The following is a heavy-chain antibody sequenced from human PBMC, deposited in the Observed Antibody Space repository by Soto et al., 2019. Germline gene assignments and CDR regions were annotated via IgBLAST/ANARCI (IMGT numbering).Heavy chain of an antibody. Sequence: QVQLQESGPGLVKPSQTLSLTCTVSGGSISSGDYYWSWIRQPPGKGLEWIGYIYYSGSTYYNPSLKSRFTISVHTSKTHYSRKLSSVYAAVTAVYYCPRDSGSGYASWYFALWGRGTLVTVSS. D-gene: IGHD5-12*01. CDR1: GGSISSGDYY. V-gene: IGHV4-30-4*01. CDR2: IYYSGST. J-gene: IGHJ2*01. CDR3: PRDSGSGYASWYFAL.